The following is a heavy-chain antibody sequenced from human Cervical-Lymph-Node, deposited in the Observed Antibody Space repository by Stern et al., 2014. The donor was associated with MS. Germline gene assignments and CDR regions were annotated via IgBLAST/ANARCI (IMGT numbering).Heavy chain of an antibody. CDR2: IYWDGDE. D-gene: IGHD6-19*01. CDR3: AHVSAWRTGVDY. CDR1: GFSLSTIGVG. J-gene: IGHJ4*02. V-gene: IGHV2-5*02. Sequence: QVTLRESGPTLVKPTQTLTLTCTFSGFSLSTIGVGVGWIRQSPGKAPEWLALIYWDGDERYSPSLKSRLTITRDTSTSQVVLTLTNMDPVDTATYYCAHVSAWRTGVDYWGQGALVTVSS.